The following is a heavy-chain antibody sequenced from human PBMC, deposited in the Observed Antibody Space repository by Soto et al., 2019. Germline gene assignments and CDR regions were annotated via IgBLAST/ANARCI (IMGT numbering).Heavy chain of an antibody. J-gene: IGHJ6*02. D-gene: IGHD3-3*01. CDR3: ARDLRFLEWLPQYYYYGMDV. CDR1: GFTFSSYE. Sequence: GGSLRLSCAASGFTFSSYEMNWVRQAPGEGLEWVSYISSSGSTIYYADSVKGRFTISRDNAKNSLYLQMNSLRAEDTAVYYCARDLRFLEWLPQYYYYGMDVWGQGTTVTVSS. V-gene: IGHV3-48*03. CDR2: ISSSGSTI.